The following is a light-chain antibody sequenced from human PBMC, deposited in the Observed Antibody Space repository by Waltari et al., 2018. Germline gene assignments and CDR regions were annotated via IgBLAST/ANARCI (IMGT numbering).Light chain of an antibody. J-gene: IGLJ2*01. CDR1: SSDVGSYNL. CDR3: CSYARSSTSV. V-gene: IGLV2-23*02. CDR2: EVT. Sequence: QSALTQPASVSGSPGQSITISCTGTSSDVGSYNLVSWYQQHPGKAPKLMIYEVTKRPSGVPNRFSGSKSGNTASLTIAGLQAEDEADYYCCSYARSSTSVCGGGTKLTVL.